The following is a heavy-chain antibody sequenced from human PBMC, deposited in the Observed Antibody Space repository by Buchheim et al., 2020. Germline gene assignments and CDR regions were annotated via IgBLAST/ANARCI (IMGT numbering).Heavy chain of an antibody. J-gene: IGHJ4*02. Sequence: QVQLVQSGSELKKPGASVKVSCKASGYTFTSYAMNWVRQAPGQGLEWMGWINTNTGNPTYAQGFTGRFVFALEHSVSKAYLQISSLKAEDTAVYYCARDRSTPFICSSTSCGFDYWGQGTL. V-gene: IGHV7-4-1*02. D-gene: IGHD2-2*01. CDR3: ARDRSTPFICSSTSCGFDY. CDR2: INTNTGNP. CDR1: GYTFTSYA.